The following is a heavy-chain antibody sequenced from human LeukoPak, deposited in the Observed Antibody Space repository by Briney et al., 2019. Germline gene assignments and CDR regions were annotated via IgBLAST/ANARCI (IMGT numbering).Heavy chain of an antibody. Sequence: ASVKVSCKASGYTFTSYYMHWVRQAPGQGLEWMGIINPSGGSTSYAQKFQGRVTMTRDTSTSTVYMELSSLRSEDTAVYYCARDRARNRYSSSDVAFDIWGQGTMVTVSS. CDR3: ARDRARNRYSSSDVAFDI. V-gene: IGHV1-46*01. CDR2: INPSGGST. D-gene: IGHD6-6*01. J-gene: IGHJ3*02. CDR1: GYTFTSYY.